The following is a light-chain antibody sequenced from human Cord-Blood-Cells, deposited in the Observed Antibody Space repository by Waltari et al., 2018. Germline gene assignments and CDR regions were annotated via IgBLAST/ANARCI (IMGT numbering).Light chain of an antibody. CDR3: MQALQTYT. CDR2: LGS. J-gene: IGKJ2*01. Sequence: DIVMTQSPLSLPVTPGEPASLSCRSSQSLLHSNGYNYLDWYLQKAGQSPQLLIYLGSTRASGVPDRFSGSGAGTDFTQKISRVEAEDVGVDYCMQALQTYTFGQGTKLEIK. V-gene: IGKV2-28*01. CDR1: QSLLHSNGYNY.